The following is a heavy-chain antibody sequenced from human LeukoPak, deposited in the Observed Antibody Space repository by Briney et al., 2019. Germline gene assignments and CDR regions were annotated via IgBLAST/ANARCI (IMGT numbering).Heavy chain of an antibody. V-gene: IGHV1-2*02. Sequence: ASVKVSCKASGYTFTGYYLHWVRQAPGQELEWMGWISPGSGVTTYAQKFQGRFTMTRDTSISTAYMELSGLRSDRTAPYFFVRARTKVRDYWGQGTLDSVSS. CDR2: ISPGSGVT. CDR3: VRARTKVRDY. CDR1: GYTFTGYY. J-gene: IGHJ4*02.